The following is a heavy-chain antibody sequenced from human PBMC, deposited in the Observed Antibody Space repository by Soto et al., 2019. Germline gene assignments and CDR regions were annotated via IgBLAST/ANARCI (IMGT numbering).Heavy chain of an antibody. J-gene: IGHJ4*02. CDR2: IYYSWST. Sequence: QVQLQESGPGLVKPSQTLSLTCTVSGGSISSGGYYWSWIRQHPGKGLEWIGYIYYSWSTYYNPSLKSRITITVDPSKNQFSLKLSSVTAADTAVYYCAKGGYRSGWIDYWGQGTLVTVSS. CDR1: GGSISSGGYY. V-gene: IGHV4-31*03. CDR3: AKGGYRSGWIDY. D-gene: IGHD6-19*01.